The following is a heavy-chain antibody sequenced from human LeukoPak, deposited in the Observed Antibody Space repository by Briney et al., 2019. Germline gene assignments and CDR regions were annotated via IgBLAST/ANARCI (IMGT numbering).Heavy chain of an antibody. J-gene: IGHJ4*02. Sequence: SETLSLTCTVSSGSISTSNYYWGWVRQPPGKALEWIGNIFYSGSTYYSPSLKSRVTISVDTSKNQFSLKLSSVTAADTAVYYCLAYYDILTGYYRDYWGQGTLVTVSS. CDR1: SGSISTSNYY. V-gene: IGHV4-39*07. D-gene: IGHD3-9*01. CDR2: IFYSGST. CDR3: LAYYDILTGYYRDY.